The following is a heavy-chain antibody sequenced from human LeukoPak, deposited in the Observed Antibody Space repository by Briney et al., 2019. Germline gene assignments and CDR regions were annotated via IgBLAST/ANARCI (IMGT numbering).Heavy chain of an antibody. CDR3: ARAGVVITPQSHNWFDP. Sequence: PGGSLRLSCAASGFTFSSYAMHWVRQAPGKGLEWVAVISYDGSNKYYADSVKGRFTISRDNSKNTLYLQMNSLRAEDTAVYYCARAGVVITPQSHNWFDPWGQGTLVTVYS. CDR2: ISYDGSNK. J-gene: IGHJ5*02. CDR1: GFTFSSYA. V-gene: IGHV3-30*01. D-gene: IGHD3-3*01.